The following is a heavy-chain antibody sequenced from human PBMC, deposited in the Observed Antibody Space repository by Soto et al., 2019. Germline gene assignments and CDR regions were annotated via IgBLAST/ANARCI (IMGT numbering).Heavy chain of an antibody. J-gene: IGHJ4*02. CDR2: ISYDGSNK. CDR1: GFTFSSYA. Sequence: GGSLRLSCAASGFTFSSYAMHWVRQAPGKGLEWVAVISYDGSNKYYADSVKGRFTISRDNSKNTLYLQMNSLRAEDTAVYYCASTHGYGLYFAYWGQGTLVTVSS. V-gene: IGHV3-30-3*01. CDR3: ASTHGYGLYFAY. D-gene: IGHD5-18*01.